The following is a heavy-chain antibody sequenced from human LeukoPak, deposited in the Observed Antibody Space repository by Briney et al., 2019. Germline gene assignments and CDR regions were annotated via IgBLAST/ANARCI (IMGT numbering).Heavy chain of an antibody. Sequence: GGSLRLSCAASGFTFSSHAMYWVRQAPGKGLEFVSVISSNGGNTYYPNSVKGRFTISRDNSKNTLYLQMNSLRAEDTAVYYCTRRNGGIADYWGQGTLVTVSS. CDR1: GFTFSSHA. CDR3: TRRNGGIADY. CDR2: ISSNGGNT. J-gene: IGHJ4*02. D-gene: IGHD3-16*01. V-gene: IGHV3-64*01.